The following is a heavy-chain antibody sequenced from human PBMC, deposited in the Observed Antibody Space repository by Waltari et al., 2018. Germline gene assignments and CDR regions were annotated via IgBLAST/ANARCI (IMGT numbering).Heavy chain of an antibody. CDR3: AKDSTSYVYGSGSYYDY. J-gene: IGHJ4*02. D-gene: IGHD3-10*01. V-gene: IGHV3-9*03. CDR1: GFTFDDYA. CDR2: ISGNSGSI. Sequence: EVQLVESGGGLVQPGSSLRLSCAASGFTFDDYAMHWARQAPGKGLEWVSGISGNSGSIGYADSVKGRFTISRDNAKNSLYLQMNSLRAEDMALYYCAKDSTSYVYGSGSYYDYWGQGTLVTVSS.